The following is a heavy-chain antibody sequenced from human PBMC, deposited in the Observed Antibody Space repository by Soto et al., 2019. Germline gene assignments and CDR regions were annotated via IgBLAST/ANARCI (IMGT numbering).Heavy chain of an antibody. Sequence: DEQLVESGGGLVQPGRSLRLSCAASGFXFXDYAMHWVRQAPGKGLEWVSGINWNSGKIGYADSVKGRFTISRDNAKTSLYLQMNSLRAEDTALYYCAXXXXXXXXXXXXXXXXLXXWGPGTTVTVSS. CDR1: GFXFXDYA. V-gene: IGHV3-9*01. J-gene: IGHJ6*02. CDR2: INWNSGKI. CDR3: AXXXXXXXXXXXXXXXXLXX.